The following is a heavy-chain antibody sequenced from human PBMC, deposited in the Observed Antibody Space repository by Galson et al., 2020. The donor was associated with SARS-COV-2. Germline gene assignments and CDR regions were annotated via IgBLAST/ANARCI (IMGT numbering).Heavy chain of an antibody. CDR1: GFSINRYY. CDR3: ARGGMTMRRGVIYYYGMDV. CDR2: TFINGNT. V-gene: IGHV4-4*07. J-gene: IGHJ6*02. D-gene: IGHD3-10*01. Sequence: SETLSLTCTLSGFSINRYYWSWIRQPAGKGLEWIGRTFINGNTNYNPSLKRRVTIFADTSKNQFSLKLNSVTAADTAVYYCARGGMTMRRGVIYYYGMDVWGRGITVPVSS.